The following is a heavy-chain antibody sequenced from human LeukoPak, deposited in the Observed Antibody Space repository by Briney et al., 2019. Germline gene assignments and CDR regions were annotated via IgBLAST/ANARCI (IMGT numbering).Heavy chain of an antibody. Sequence: PGGSLRLSCSASGFTFSNYALHWVRQAPGKGREYVSTVSNNGGNTNYADSVKGRFTIPRDNSKNTLYLQMSSLRAEDTAVYYCVKAAGSWYGYFDYWGQGTLVTVSS. CDR1: GFTFSNYA. CDR2: VSNNGGNT. CDR3: VKAAGSWYGYFDY. D-gene: IGHD6-13*01. J-gene: IGHJ4*02. V-gene: IGHV3-64D*06.